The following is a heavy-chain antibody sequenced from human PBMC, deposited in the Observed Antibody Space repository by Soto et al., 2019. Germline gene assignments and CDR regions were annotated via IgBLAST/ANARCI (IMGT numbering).Heavy chain of an antibody. J-gene: IGHJ4*02. CDR3: ARREIQGPIDY. CDR2: IYYSGTT. Sequence: QVQLQESGPGLVKPSDTLSLTCAVSGYSISSSNWWGWIRQPPGKGLEWIGYIYYSGTTYYNPSPKSRVPLAVDTSTNQFSLKLTSVTAVDTAVYYCARREIQGPIDYWGQGTLVTVSS. D-gene: IGHD1-26*01. CDR1: GYSISSSNW. V-gene: IGHV4-28*01.